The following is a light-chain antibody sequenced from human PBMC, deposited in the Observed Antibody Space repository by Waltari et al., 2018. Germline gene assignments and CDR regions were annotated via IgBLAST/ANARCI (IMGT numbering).Light chain of an antibody. Sequence: EIVMTQSPATLSVSPGERATLSCSASQGVSSNLAWYQQKPGQAPRLLIYGASSRATGIPGRFSGSGSGTDFTLTISSLQSEDFAVYDCQQYNSWPPYTFGQGTKLQIK. CDR3: QQYNSWPPYT. V-gene: IGKV3-15*01. CDR1: QGVSSN. J-gene: IGKJ2*01. CDR2: GAS.